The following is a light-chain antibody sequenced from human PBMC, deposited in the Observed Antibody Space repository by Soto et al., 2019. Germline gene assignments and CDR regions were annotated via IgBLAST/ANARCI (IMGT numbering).Light chain of an antibody. Sequence: EIVLTQSPATLSVSPGNRATLSCRASQSVNSDLAWYQQKPGQAPRLLIYGASTRATGTPTRFSGRGSRTEYALNISPLHSEKSADYLCEQSHNWPPYPFGQGTNVDIK. J-gene: IGKJ2*01. CDR3: EQSHNWPPYP. V-gene: IGKV3-15*01. CDR1: QSVNSD. CDR2: GAS.